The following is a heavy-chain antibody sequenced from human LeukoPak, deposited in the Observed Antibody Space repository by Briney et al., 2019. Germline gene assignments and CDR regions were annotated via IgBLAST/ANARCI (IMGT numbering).Heavy chain of an antibody. Sequence: SETLSLTCAVYGGSFSGHYWSWIRQPPGKGLEWIGEINHSGSTNYNPSLKSRVTISVDTSKNQFSLKLSSVTAADTAVYYCARRVVPAAPFFDYWGQGTLVTVSS. V-gene: IGHV4-34*01. CDR3: ARRVVPAAPFFDY. CDR1: GGSFSGHY. CDR2: INHSGST. J-gene: IGHJ4*02. D-gene: IGHD2-2*01.